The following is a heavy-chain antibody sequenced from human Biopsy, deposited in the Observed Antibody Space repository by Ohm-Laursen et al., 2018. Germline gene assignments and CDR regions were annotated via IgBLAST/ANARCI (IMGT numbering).Heavy chain of an antibody. CDR3: AKHGSSWTGDDAFHI. D-gene: IGHD6-13*01. V-gene: IGHV4-59*08. CDR2: ISYSRAT. J-gene: IGHJ3*02. CDR1: GGSISGSS. Sequence: GTLSLTCTVSGGSISGSSWSWIRQAPGKGLEWIGYISYSRATNYNPSLKSRITISVDTSKNQFSLKLTSVTAADTAVYYCAKHGSSWTGDDAFHIWGQGTMVTVSS.